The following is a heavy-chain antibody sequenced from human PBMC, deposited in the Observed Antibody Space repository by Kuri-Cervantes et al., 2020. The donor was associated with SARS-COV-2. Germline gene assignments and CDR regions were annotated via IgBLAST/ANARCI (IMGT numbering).Heavy chain of an antibody. CDR3: ARLATGGSFSD. CDR2: ISSSSSYI. J-gene: IGHJ4*02. CDR1: GFTFSSYS. Sequence: GGSLRLSCAASGFTFSSYSMNWVRQAPGKGLEWVSSISSSSSYIYYADSVKGRFTISRDYAKSSLYLQMNSLRAEDTAFYYCARLATGGSFSDWGQGTLVTVSS. V-gene: IGHV3-21*01. D-gene: IGHD1-26*01.